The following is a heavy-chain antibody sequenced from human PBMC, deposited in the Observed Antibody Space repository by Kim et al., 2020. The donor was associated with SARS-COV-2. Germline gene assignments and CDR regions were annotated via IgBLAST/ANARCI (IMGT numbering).Heavy chain of an antibody. CDR2: ISYDGTNK. J-gene: IGHJ4*02. V-gene: IGHV3-30*18. CDR3: AKDRPAVAGITHLSGFNY. CDR1: GFTFSNYG. Sequence: GGSLRLSCAASGFTFSNYGIHWVRQAPGKRLEWVAVISYDGTNKYYADSVNGRFTISRDNSKNTLYLQMNSLRAEDTAVYYCAKDRPAVAGITHLSGFNYWGQGTLVTVSS. D-gene: IGHD6-19*01.